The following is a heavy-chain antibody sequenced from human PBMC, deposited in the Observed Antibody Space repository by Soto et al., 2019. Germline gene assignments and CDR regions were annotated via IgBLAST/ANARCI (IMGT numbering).Heavy chain of an antibody. D-gene: IGHD3-3*01. V-gene: IGHV4-61*01. CDR1: GGSVSSGSYY. CDR2: LYYSGST. CDR3: VRERTIFGVAPGGGVDV. J-gene: IGHJ6*02. Sequence: PSETLSLTCTVSGGSVSSGSYYWSWIRQPPGKGLEWIGYLYYSGSTNYNPSLKSRLTISLDKSKNQFSLNLSSVTAADTAVYYCVRERTIFGVAPGGGVDVWGQGTTVTVSS.